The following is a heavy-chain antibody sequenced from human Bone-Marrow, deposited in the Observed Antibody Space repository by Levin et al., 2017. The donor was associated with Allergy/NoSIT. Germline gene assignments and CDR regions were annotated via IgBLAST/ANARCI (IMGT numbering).Heavy chain of an antibody. Sequence: PSETLSLTCAVSGDSITSSDRFWGWVRQPPGKGLEWIGYIYYTGTTYSNPSLRSRVTISVDAPKNQFSLKLTSVTAADPAIYFCSSNSSLQYLPHHYYAMDVWGQGTTVSVSS. CDR2: IYYTGTT. J-gene: IGHJ6*02. CDR1: GDSITSSDRF. CDR3: SSNSSLQYLPHHYYAMDV. V-gene: IGHV4-39*01. D-gene: IGHD2-21*01.